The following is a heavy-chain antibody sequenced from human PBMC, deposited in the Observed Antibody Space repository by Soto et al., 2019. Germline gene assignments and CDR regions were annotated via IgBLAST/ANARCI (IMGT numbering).Heavy chain of an antibody. D-gene: IGHD3-3*01. CDR3: ARAARTDFWSGTDAFDI. J-gene: IGHJ3*02. CDR1: GFTFSSYA. CDR2: IKQDGSEK. Sequence: GGSLRLSCAASGFTFSSYAMSWVRQAPGKGLEWVANIKQDGSEKYYVDSVKGRFTISRDNAKNSLYLQMNSLRAEDTAVYYCARAARTDFWSGTDAFDIWGQGTMVTVSS. V-gene: IGHV3-7*01.